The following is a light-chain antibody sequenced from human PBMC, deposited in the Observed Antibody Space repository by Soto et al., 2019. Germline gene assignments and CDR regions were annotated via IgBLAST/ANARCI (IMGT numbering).Light chain of an antibody. J-gene: IGKJ2*01. CDR3: QQSDSTLYT. V-gene: IGKV1-39*01. CDR1: QSISSY. Sequence: DIQMTQSPSSLSASVGDRVTITCRASQSISSYLNWYQQKPGKAPKLLIYAASSLQSGVPSRFSGSGSGTDFTLTISSLHPEDFATYYCQQSDSTLYTFGQGTKLEIK. CDR2: AAS.